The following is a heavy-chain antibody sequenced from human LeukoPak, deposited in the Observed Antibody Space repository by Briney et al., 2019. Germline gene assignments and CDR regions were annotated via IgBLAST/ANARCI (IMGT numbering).Heavy chain of an antibody. CDR1: GGSFSGYY. V-gene: IGHV4-34*01. D-gene: IGHD3-22*01. Sequence: SETLSLTCAVYGGSFSGYYWSWIRQPPGKGLEWIGEINHSGSTNHNPSLKSRVTISVDTSKNQFSLKLSSVTAADTAVFYCAKAGSMIDQQYFDYWGQGTLVTVSS. CDR3: AKAGSMIDQQYFDY. CDR2: INHSGST. J-gene: IGHJ4*02.